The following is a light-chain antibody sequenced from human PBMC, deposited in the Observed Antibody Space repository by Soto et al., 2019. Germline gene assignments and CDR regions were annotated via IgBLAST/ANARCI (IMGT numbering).Light chain of an antibody. CDR3: QQYNNWPPT. J-gene: IGKJ4*01. CDR2: GAS. CDR1: QSVSSN. Sequence: DIVLRWSPAPLSIFTVERATFYFMASQSVSSNLAWYQQKPGQAPRLLIYGASTRATGIPARFSGSGFGTAFTLTFRCVQSEDLAVYYCQQYNNWPPTFGGGTKVDIK. V-gene: IGKV3-15*01.